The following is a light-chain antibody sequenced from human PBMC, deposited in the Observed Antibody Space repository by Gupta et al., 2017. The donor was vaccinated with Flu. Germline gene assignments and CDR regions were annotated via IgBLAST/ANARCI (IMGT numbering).Light chain of an antibody. CDR2: AAS. V-gene: IGKV1-39*01. J-gene: IGKJ2*01. Sequence: DIQMTQSPSSLSASVGDRVTITCQASQSISSYLNWYQQKPGKAPKLLIYAASSLQSGVPSRFSGSGSGTEFTLTISSLQPEDFATYYCQQSYSTPPYTFGQGTKLEI. CDR3: QQSYSTPPYT. CDR1: QSISSY.